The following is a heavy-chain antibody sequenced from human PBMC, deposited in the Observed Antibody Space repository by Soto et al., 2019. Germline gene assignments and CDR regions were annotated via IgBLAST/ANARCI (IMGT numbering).Heavy chain of an antibody. V-gene: IGHV3-74*01. CDR1: GFTFSSYW. Sequence: GGSLRLSCAASGFTFSSYWMHWVRQAPGKGLVWVSRINSDGSSTSYADSVKGRFTISRDNAKNTLYLQMNSLRAEDTAVYYCARRGTVTGRAYYYYYYMDVWGKGTTVTVSS. CDR3: ARRGTVTGRAYYYYYYMDV. CDR2: INSDGSST. J-gene: IGHJ6*03. D-gene: IGHD4-4*01.